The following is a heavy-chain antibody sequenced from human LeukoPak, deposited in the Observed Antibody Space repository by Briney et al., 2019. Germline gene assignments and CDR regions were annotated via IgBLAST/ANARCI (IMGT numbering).Heavy chain of an antibody. D-gene: IGHD3-3*01. CDR1: GFIFRNYA. Sequence: GGSLRLSCAASGFIFRNYAMHWVRQSPGKGLEWLAVIAHDERKIYYADSVKGRFTISRDNSKNTLYLQMNSLRVEDTAVYYCAKQYDFWSGPDYWGQGTLVTVSS. V-gene: IGHV3-30*18. CDR3: AKQYDFWSGPDY. CDR2: IAHDERKI. J-gene: IGHJ4*02.